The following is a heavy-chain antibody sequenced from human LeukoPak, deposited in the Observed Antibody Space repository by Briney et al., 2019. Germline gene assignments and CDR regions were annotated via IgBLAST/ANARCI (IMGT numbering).Heavy chain of an antibody. D-gene: IGHD3-10*01. V-gene: IGHV3-74*01. CDR2: IITDGSST. CDR3: ARQPFGPGTYLQY. CDR1: GFTFSNYW. Sequence: GGSLRLSCAASGFTFSNYWMHWVRQAPGKGLVWVSRIITDGSSTSYADSVKGRFTISRDNAKNILSLHMNSLRAEDTAVYYCARQPFGPGTYLQYWGQGTLVIVSS. J-gene: IGHJ1*01.